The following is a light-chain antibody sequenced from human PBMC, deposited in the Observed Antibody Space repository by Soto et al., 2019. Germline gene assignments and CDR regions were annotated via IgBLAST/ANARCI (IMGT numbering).Light chain of an antibody. CDR2: EVS. Sequence: QSVLTQPASVSGSPGQSITISCTGTSSDVGGYNYVSWYQQHPGKAPKPMIYEVSNRPSGVSNRFSGSKSGNTASLTISGLQAEDEADYYCSSYTSSSTPYVFGTGTKVTVL. CDR1: SSDVGGYNY. CDR3: SSYTSSSTPYV. V-gene: IGLV2-14*01. J-gene: IGLJ1*01.